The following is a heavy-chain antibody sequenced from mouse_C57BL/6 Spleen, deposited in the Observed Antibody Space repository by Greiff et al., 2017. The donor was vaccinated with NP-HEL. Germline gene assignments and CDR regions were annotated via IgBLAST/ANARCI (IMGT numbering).Heavy chain of an antibody. CDR1: GFTFSDYG. V-gene: IGHV5-17*01. CDR3: ARDGNYFFDY. J-gene: IGHJ2*01. CDR2: ISSGSSTI. D-gene: IGHD2-1*01. Sequence: EVKLMESGGGLVKPGGSLKLSCAASGFTFSDYGMHWVRQAPEKGLEWVADISSGSSTIYYADTVKGRFTISRDNAKNTLFLQMTSLRSEDTAMYYCARDGNYFFDYWGQGTTLTVSS.